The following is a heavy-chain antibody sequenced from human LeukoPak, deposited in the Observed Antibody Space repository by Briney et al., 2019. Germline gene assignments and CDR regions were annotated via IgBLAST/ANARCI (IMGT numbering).Heavy chain of an antibody. J-gene: IGHJ2*01. Sequence: PGGSLRLSCVASGFTFSSHDIHWVRQVAGKGLEWLSAISTSDDIHYSDSVKGRFTIYRGDAENSVHLQMSSLTAGDTAVYFCAREPPTPGYWRFDLWGRGTLVTVSS. D-gene: IGHD2-15*01. CDR1: GFTFSSHD. CDR3: AREPPTPGYWRFDL. V-gene: IGHV3-13*01. CDR2: ISTSDDI.